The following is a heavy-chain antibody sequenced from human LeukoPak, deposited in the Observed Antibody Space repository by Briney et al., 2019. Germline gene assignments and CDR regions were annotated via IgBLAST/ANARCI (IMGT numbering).Heavy chain of an antibody. CDR3: ARAMEMVGAFDI. D-gene: IGHD5-24*01. CDR2: ISYSGST. V-gene: IGHV4-59*01. Sequence: SETLSLTCTVSGGSISDYHWSWIRQPPGKGLEWIGYISYSGSTNYNPSLKSRVTLSVDTSKNQFSLKLSSVTAADTAVYYCARAMEMVGAFDIWGQGTMVTVSS. J-gene: IGHJ3*02. CDR1: GGSISDYH.